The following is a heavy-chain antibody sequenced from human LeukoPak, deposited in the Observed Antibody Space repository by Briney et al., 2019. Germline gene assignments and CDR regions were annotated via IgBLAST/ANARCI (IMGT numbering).Heavy chain of an antibody. D-gene: IGHD2-2*03. CDR2: IYPGDSDT. Sequence: GESLKISCKGSGYSFTSYWIGWVRQMPGKGLAWMGIIYPGDSDTRYSPSFQGQVTISADKSISTAYLQWSSLKASDTAMYYCARPHGYCSSTSCYGRGDAFDIWGQGTMVTVSS. CDR3: ARPHGYCSSTSCYGRGDAFDI. V-gene: IGHV5-51*01. J-gene: IGHJ3*02. CDR1: GYSFTSYW.